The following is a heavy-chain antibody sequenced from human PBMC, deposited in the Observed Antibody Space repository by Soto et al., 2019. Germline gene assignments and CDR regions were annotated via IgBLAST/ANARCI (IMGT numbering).Heavy chain of an antibody. CDR3: ATLEAVAGTSDY. J-gene: IGHJ4*02. Sequence: VQLVESGGGLVQPGRSLRLSCAASGFTFDDYAMHWVRQAPGKGLEWVSGISWNSGSIGYADSVKGRFTISRDNAKNSLYLQMNSLRAEDTALYYCATLEAVAGTSDYWGQGTLVTVSS. V-gene: IGHV3-9*01. CDR2: ISWNSGSI. CDR1: GFTFDDYA. D-gene: IGHD6-19*01.